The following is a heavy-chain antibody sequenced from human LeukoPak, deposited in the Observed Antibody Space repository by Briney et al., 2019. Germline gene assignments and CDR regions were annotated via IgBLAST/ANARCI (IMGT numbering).Heavy chain of an antibody. J-gene: IGHJ4*02. Sequence: SGTLSLTCTVSAGSISSDSYYWGWIRQPPGKGLEWIGTIYYSGNTYYNPSLKSRLTISVDTSKNQFSLKLRSVTAADTALYYCARLVSGWSYYFDYWGQGTLVTVSS. CDR2: IYYSGNT. D-gene: IGHD6-19*01. CDR1: AGSISSDSYY. V-gene: IGHV4-39*07. CDR3: ARLVSGWSYYFDY.